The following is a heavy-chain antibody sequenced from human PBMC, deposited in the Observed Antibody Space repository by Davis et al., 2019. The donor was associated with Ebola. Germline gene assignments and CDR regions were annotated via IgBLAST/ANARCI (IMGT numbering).Heavy chain of an antibody. V-gene: IGHV1-69*13. CDR3: ARDRWCGGDCYLFDY. J-gene: IGHJ4*02. Sequence: SVKVSCKASGGTFSSYAISWVRQAPGQGLEWMGGIIPIFGTANYAQKFQGRVTITADESTSTAYMELSSLRSEDTAVYYCARDRWCGGDCYLFDYWGQGTLVTVSS. CDR1: GGTFSSYA. CDR2: IIPIFGTA. D-gene: IGHD2-21*02.